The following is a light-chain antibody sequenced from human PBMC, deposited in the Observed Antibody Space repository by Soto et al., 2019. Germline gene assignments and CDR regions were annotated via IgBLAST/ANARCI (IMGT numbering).Light chain of an antibody. J-gene: IGLJ3*02. CDR3: AAWDDSLNGWV. V-gene: IGLV1-47*02. Sequence: QSVLTQPHSASGTPGQRVTISCSGSSSNIGSNYVFWYQQLPGTAPKLLVYSNNQRPSGVPDRFSGSKSGTSASLAISGLRSEDEADYYCAAWDDSLNGWVFGGGTKLTVL. CDR2: SNN. CDR1: SSNIGSNY.